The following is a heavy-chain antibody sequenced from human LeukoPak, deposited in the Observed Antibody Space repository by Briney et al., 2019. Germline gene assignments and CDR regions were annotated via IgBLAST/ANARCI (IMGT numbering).Heavy chain of an antibody. D-gene: IGHD3-10*01. V-gene: IGHV4-39*01. CDR3: ARAYGYGSGRKGFDP. CDR2: IYYRGST. Sequence: PSVTLSLTCPVSVASITSSGYYWAWIRRPPGKGLEWFGSIYYRGSTFYNPSLQSRVTISVVTSKNQFSLKLSSVTAADTAVYYCARAYGYGSGRKGFDPWGQGTLVTVSS. J-gene: IGHJ5*02. CDR1: VASITSSGYY.